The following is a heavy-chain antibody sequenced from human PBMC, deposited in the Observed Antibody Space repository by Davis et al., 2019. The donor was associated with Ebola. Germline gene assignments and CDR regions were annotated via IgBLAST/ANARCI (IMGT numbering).Heavy chain of an antibody. J-gene: IGHJ5*02. V-gene: IGHV1-18*01. D-gene: IGHD5-24*01. Sequence: ASVKVSCKASGYTFTSYAISWVRQAPGQGLEWMGWISAYNGNTNYAQKLQGRVTMTTDTSTSTAYMELSSLRSEDTAVYYCAREKGDGYNLHWFDPWGQGTLVTVSS. CDR2: ISAYNGNT. CDR1: GYTFTSYA. CDR3: AREKGDGYNLHWFDP.